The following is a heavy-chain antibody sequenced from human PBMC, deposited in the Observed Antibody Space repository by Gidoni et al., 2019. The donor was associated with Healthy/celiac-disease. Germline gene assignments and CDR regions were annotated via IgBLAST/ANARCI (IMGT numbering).Heavy chain of an antibody. D-gene: IGHD6-13*01. Sequence: QLQLQESGPGLVKPSETLSLTCTVSGGSISSSSYYWGWIRQPPGKGLEWIGSIYYSGSTYYNPSLKSRVTISVDTSKNQFSLKLSSVTAADTAVYYCAGEGSSSWYYYYYYGMDVWGQGTTVTVSS. CDR1: GGSISSSSYY. CDR2: IYYSGST. J-gene: IGHJ6*02. V-gene: IGHV4-39*02. CDR3: AGEGSSSWYYYYYYGMDV.